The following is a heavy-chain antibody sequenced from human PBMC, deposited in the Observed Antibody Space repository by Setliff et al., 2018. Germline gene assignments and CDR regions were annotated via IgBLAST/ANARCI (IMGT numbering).Heavy chain of an antibody. CDR2: IQTGGST. Sequence: GGSLRLSCVASGFNVISSYMNWVRQAPGKGLEWVSVIQTGGSTYHADSVKGRFTISRDNSKNTLYLQMNSLRPEDTAVYYCARTCSGSGCYAGLESWGQGTPVTVSS. V-gene: IGHV3-66*02. CDR1: GFNVISSY. D-gene: IGHD2-15*01. CDR3: ARTCSGSGCYAGLES. J-gene: IGHJ4*02.